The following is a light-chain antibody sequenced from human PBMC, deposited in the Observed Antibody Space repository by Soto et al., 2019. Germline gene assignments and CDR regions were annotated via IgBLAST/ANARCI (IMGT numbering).Light chain of an antibody. V-gene: IGKV3-15*01. Sequence: EIVMTQSPATLSVSPGERATLSCRASQSVSSNLAWYQQTPGQAPRLLIYGASTRATGMPARFSASGSGTEFTLTISGLQSEDFVVYYCQQYSNWPLTFGGGTQVEIK. CDR3: QQYSNWPLT. CDR2: GAS. J-gene: IGKJ4*01. CDR1: QSVSSN.